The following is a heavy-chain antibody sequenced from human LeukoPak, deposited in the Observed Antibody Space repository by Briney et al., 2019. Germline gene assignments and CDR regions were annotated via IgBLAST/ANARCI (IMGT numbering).Heavy chain of an antibody. CDR2: INHSGST. CDR3: ARVTTPAYYYDSSGYIPDLYYFDY. CDR1: GGSFSGYY. Sequence: SETLSLTCAVYGGSFSGYYWSWIRQPPGKGLEWIGEINHSGSTNYNPSLKSRVTTSVDTSKNQFSLKLSSVTAADTAVYYCARVTTPAYYYDSSGYIPDLYYFDYWGQGTLVTVSS. D-gene: IGHD3-22*01. J-gene: IGHJ4*02. V-gene: IGHV4-34*01.